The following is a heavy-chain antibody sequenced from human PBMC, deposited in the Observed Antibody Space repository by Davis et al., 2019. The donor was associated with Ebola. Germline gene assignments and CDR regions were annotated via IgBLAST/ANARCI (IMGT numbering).Heavy chain of an antibody. CDR2: ISTSGGTT. D-gene: IGHD6-13*01. J-gene: IGHJ5*02. Sequence: GESLKISCAASGFTFSSYAMSWVRQAPGKGLEWVSVISTSGGTTYYADSVKGRFTISRDNSKNSLYLQMNSLRAEDTAVYYCARGGGSSSWFDPWGQGTLVTVSS. CDR3: ARGGGSSSWFDP. CDR1: GFTFSSYA. V-gene: IGHV3-23*01.